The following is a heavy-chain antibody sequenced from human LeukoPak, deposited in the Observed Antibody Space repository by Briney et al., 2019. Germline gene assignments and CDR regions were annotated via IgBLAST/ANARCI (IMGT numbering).Heavy chain of an antibody. Sequence: PGGSLRLSCAASGFTFSSYDMHWVRQATGKGLEWVSAIGTAGDTYYPGSVKGRFTISRENAKNSLYLQMNSLRAGDTAVYYYARGYYYGSGSYFDIWGQGTMVTVSS. D-gene: IGHD3-10*01. V-gene: IGHV3-13*01. CDR2: IGTAGDT. CDR1: GFTFSSYD. CDR3: ARGYYYGSGSYFDI. J-gene: IGHJ3*02.